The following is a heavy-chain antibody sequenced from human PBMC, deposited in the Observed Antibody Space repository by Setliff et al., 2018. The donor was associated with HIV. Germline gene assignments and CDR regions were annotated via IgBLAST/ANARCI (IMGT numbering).Heavy chain of an antibody. CDR3: ARETQSNSGSYLG. Sequence: ASVKVSCKTSGYTFTNYYVNWVRQAPGQGLEWIGIMNCMNGDTSYAQNLKGRVTVTRDTSTSTVNMELSSLRPEDTAVYYCARETQSNSGSYLGWGQGTRVTVSS. J-gene: IGHJ4*02. D-gene: IGHD3-10*01. CDR2: MNCMNGDT. V-gene: IGHV1-46*01. CDR1: GYTFTNYY.